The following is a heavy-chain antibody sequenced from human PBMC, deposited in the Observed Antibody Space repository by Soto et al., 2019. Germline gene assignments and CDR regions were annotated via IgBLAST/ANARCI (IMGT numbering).Heavy chain of an antibody. CDR3: ARDFVSTIGDFDY. Sequence: GASVKVSCKASGYTFTGYYIHWVRQAPGQGLEWVGWINPNSGATNYAQIFQGRVTMTRGTSISTAYMELSRLTSDDTAVYSCARDFVSTIGDFDYWGQGXLVTVYS. CDR2: INPNSGAT. V-gene: IGHV1-2*02. J-gene: IGHJ4*02. D-gene: IGHD5-12*01. CDR1: GYTFTGYY.